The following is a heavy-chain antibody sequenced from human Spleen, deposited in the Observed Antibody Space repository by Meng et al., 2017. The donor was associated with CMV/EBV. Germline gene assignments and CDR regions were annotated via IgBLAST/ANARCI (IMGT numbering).Heavy chain of an antibody. Sequence: TVNDYFLHWVRQDPGQGLEWMGWINPNNGDTKSALKFQGRVTMTRDTSSNTAYIEVSGLRSNDTAVYYCARGPRITVGGVIIWPLEDWGQGTLVTVSS. J-gene: IGHJ4*02. D-gene: IGHD3-16*02. V-gene: IGHV1-2*02. CDR1: TVNDYF. CDR2: INPNNGDT. CDR3: ARGPRITVGGVIIWPLED.